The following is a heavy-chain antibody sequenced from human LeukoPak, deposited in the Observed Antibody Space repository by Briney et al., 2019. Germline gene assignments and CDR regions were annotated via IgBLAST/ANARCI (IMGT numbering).Heavy chain of an antibody. CDR1: GYTLTELS. V-gene: IGHV1-24*01. D-gene: IGHD4-23*01. Sequence: ASVKVSCKVSGYTLTELSMHWVRQAPGKGLEWMGGFDPEDGETIYAQKFQGRVTMTEDTSTDTAYMELSSLRSEDTAVYYCATDDGGNSQINFDYWGQGTLVTVSS. CDR3: ATDDGGNSQINFDY. J-gene: IGHJ4*02. CDR2: FDPEDGET.